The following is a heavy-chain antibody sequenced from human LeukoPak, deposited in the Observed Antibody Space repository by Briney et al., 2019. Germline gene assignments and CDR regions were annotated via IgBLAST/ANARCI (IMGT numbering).Heavy chain of an antibody. CDR1: GFTFSSYW. CDR2: IKQDGSEK. CDR3: ARGSYQLLW. J-gene: IGHJ4*02. V-gene: IGHV3-7*01. Sequence: GGSLRLSCAASGFTFSSYWMTWVRQAPGKGLEWVAHIKQDGSEKYYEDSVKGRFTISRDNAKNSLYLQMNSLRAEDTAVYYCARGSYQLLWGGQGTLVTVSS. D-gene: IGHD2-2*01.